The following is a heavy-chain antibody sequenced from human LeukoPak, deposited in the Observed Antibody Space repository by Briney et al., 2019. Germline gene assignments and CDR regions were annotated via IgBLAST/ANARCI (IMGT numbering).Heavy chain of an antibody. CDR1: GDSISTSYYY. CDR3: ARHFRGRSDYTSGRYSRAGAFDI. D-gene: IGHD3-10*01. CDR2: IHYSGST. V-gene: IGHV4-39*01. Sequence: PSETLSLTCTVSGDSISTSYYYWGWIRQPPGTGLEWIGSIHYSGSTNYNPSLKSRATISVDTSENQFSLKLTSVTAADTAVYYCARHFRGRSDYTSGRYSRAGAFDIWGQGTMVIVSS. J-gene: IGHJ3*02.